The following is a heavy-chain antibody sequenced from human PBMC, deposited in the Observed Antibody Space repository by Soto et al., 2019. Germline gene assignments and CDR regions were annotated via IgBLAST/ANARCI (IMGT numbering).Heavy chain of an antibody. D-gene: IGHD2-2*01. V-gene: IGHV1-69*09. CDR1: EGTFVRHV. CDR2: INPLSGIS. Sequence: QVQLVQSGAEGKKPESSVKVSCKTSEGTFVRHVISWVRQAPGQGPEWMGKINPLSGISNYAQKFQDRVTFTADTDSSTAYMELSSLRSDDTAVYYCATPACAATWCSPSHNLDHWGQGTLVTVSS. CDR3: ATPACAATWCSPSHNLDH. J-gene: IGHJ4*02.